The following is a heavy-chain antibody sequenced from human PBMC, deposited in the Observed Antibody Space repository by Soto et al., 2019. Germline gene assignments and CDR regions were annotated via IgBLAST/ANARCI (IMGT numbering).Heavy chain of an antibody. CDR3: ASNGAANMVRAVMPFHY. D-gene: IGHD3-10*01. J-gene: IGHJ4*02. CDR1: CYTFTSYG. CDR2: ISAYNGNT. Sequence: SVKVSCKASCYTFTSYGINWVRQAPGQGLEWMGWISAYNGNTNYAQKLQGRVTMTTDTSTSTAYMELRSLRSDDTAVYYCASNGAANMVRAVMPFHYWRQAPLVSLS. V-gene: IGHV1-18*04.